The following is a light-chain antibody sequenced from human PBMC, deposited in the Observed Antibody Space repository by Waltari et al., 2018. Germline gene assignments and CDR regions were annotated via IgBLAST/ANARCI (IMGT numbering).Light chain of an antibody. J-gene: IGLJ1*01. V-gene: IGLV1-51*01. CDR3: GTWEDSRSTHI. Sequence: QPVLTPPPSVSAAPGQKVTVACTGGSPNIGHKRLSWYQHLPGNAPRLLIYEDTERPSGIPDRFSGSKSGTTATLGITGLQTGDEADYYCGTWEDSRSTHIFGAGTKVTVL. CDR1: SPNIGHKR. CDR2: EDT.